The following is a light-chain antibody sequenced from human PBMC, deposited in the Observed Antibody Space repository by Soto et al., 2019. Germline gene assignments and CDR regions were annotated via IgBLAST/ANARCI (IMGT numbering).Light chain of an antibody. CDR3: QQYNKWPPWT. CDR2: DAS. Sequence: EIVMTQSPATLSVSPGERATLSCRASQSVSSNLAWYQQKPGQAPRLLIYDASTRATGVPARFSGSGSGTDFTLTISSLQSEDFAVYDCQQYNKWPPWTFGQGTKVEIK. J-gene: IGKJ1*01. V-gene: IGKV3-15*01. CDR1: QSVSSN.